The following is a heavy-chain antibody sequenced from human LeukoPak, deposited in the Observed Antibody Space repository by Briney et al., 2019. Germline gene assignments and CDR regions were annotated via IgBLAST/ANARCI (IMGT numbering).Heavy chain of an antibody. Sequence: SETLSLTCTVSGYSISSGYYWGWIRQPPGKGLEWIGSIYHSGSTYYNPSLKSRVTISVDTSKNQFSLKLSSVTAADTAVYYCARAVAAAGEGFDYWGQGTLVTVSS. D-gene: IGHD6-13*01. V-gene: IGHV4-38-2*02. J-gene: IGHJ4*02. CDR1: GYSISSGYY. CDR2: IYHSGST. CDR3: ARAVAAAGEGFDY.